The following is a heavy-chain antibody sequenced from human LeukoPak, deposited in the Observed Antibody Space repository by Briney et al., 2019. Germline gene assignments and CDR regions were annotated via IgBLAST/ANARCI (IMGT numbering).Heavy chain of an antibody. CDR2: VSYSGST. CDR1: GASISSSSYY. Sequence: SETLSLTCSVSGASISSSSYYWGWIRQPPGRGLEWIVSVSYSGSTHYNPSLKSRVTISLDTSKNQFSLKLSSVTAADTAVYYCAGHHPRNTVDFWGQGTLVTVSS. V-gene: IGHV4-39*01. CDR3: AGHHPRNTVDF. D-gene: IGHD2/OR15-2a*01. J-gene: IGHJ4*02.